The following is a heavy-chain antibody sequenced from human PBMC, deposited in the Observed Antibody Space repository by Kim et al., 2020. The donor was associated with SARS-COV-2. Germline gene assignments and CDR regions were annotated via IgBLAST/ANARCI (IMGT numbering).Heavy chain of an antibody. Sequence: ASVKVSCKASGYTFTSYGISWVRQAPGQGLEWMGWISAYNGNTNYAQKLQGRVTMTTDTSTSTAYMELRSLRSDDTAVYYCARGDDCGGDCYSPRDYWGQGTLVTVSS. J-gene: IGHJ4*02. V-gene: IGHV1-18*01. CDR3: ARGDDCGGDCYSPRDY. CDR1: GYTFTSYG. CDR2: ISAYNGNT. D-gene: IGHD2-21*02.